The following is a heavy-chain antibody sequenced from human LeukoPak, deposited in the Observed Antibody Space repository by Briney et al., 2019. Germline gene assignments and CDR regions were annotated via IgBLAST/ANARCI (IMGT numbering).Heavy chain of an antibody. V-gene: IGHV1-69*13. CDR2: IIPFFGSA. J-gene: IGHJ4*02. D-gene: IGHD6-25*01. CDR1: GGTFSSST. CDR3: ARGAAGGPFDF. Sequence: SLKVSCKASGGTFSSSTISWVRQAPGQGLEWMGGIIPFFGSANYAQSFQDRLTITADESTSTAYMELSGLRSEDTAVYYCARGAAGGPFDFWGKEPLVTVPS.